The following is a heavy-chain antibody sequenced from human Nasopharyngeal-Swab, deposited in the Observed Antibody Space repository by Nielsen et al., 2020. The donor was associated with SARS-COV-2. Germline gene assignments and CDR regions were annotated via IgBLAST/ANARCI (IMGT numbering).Heavy chain of an antibody. CDR1: GFTFSSYS. Sequence: GGSLRPSCAASGFTFSSYSMNWVRQAPGKGLEWVANIKQDGSEKYYVDSVKGRFTISRDNAKNSLYLQMNSLRAEDTAVYYCAREGLYYDILTGYYPYYGMDVWGQGTTVTVSS. D-gene: IGHD3-9*01. V-gene: IGHV3-7*01. CDR3: AREGLYYDILTGYYPYYGMDV. CDR2: IKQDGSEK. J-gene: IGHJ6*02.